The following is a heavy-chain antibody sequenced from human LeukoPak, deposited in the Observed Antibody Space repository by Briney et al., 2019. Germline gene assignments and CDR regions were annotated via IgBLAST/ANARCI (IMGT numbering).Heavy chain of an antibody. V-gene: IGHV3-7*01. CDR3: ARSEYSGSYLSYLFDY. D-gene: IGHD1-26*01. CDR2: IKQDGSEK. Sequence: PGGSLRLSCAASGLTFSSYWMSWVRQAPGKGLEWVANIKQDGSEKYYVDSVKGRFTISRDNAKNSLYLQMNSLRAEDTAVYYCARSEYSGSYLSYLFDYWGQGTLVTVSS. J-gene: IGHJ4*02. CDR1: GLTFSSYW.